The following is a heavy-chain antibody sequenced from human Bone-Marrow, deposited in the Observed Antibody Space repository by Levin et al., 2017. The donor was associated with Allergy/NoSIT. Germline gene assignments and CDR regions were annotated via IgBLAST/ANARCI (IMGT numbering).Heavy chain of an antibody. J-gene: IGHJ6*02. V-gene: IGHV3-23*01. CDR3: AKDQSQNYYPGMEV. Sequence: GESLKISCGASGFIFDKYAMNWVRQAPGKGLEWVSSINGGGGSRYYADSVKGRFTISRDNSKNTLYLEMNSLTAEDTAVYHCAKDQSQNYYPGMEVWGQGTTVTVSS. CDR2: INGGGGSR. CDR1: GFIFDKYA.